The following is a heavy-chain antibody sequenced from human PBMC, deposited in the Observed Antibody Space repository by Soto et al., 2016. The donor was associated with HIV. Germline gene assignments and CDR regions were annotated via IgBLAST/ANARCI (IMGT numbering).Heavy chain of an antibody. V-gene: IGHV1-2*02. Sequence: QVQLVQSGAEVKEPGASVKVSCKASGYTFTDYYIHWVRQAPGQGLEWMGWINPNTGGTNYAQKFQGRVTMTRDTSIRTAYMDLSRLTSADTAVYYCATRIGYSYSFYYFDSWGQGTLVTVSS. D-gene: IGHD5-18*01. CDR1: GYTFTDYY. CDR3: ATRIGYSYSFYYFDS. CDR2: INPNTGGT. J-gene: IGHJ4*02.